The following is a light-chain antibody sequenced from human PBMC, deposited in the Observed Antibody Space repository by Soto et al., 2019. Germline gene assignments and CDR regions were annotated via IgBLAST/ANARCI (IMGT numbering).Light chain of an antibody. Sequence: EIVMTQSPATLSVSPGERATLSCRASQSISRRLAWYQQKPGQAPRLLIYGASTRATGIPARFSGSGSETEFTLTISSLQSEDFAVYYCQQYKNWPPFTFGRGTRLEIK. CDR2: GAS. CDR3: QQYKNWPPFT. CDR1: QSISRR. J-gene: IGKJ5*01. V-gene: IGKV3-15*01.